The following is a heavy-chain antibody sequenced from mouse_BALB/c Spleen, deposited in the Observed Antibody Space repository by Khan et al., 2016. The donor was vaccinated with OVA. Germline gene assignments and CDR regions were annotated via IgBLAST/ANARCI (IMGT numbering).Heavy chain of an antibody. CDR3: ATHYGNPVAY. CDR2: IDPANGVA. V-gene: IGHV14-3*02. Sequence: EVELVEFGAELVRPGASVKLSCTASGFNIKDTYIHWIEQRPEQGLEWIGRIDPANGVAKYDPKFHDKSTLPTDTFSNTAYLQLSSMTSEDTAVDYCATHYGNPVAYWGQGTLVTVSA. J-gene: IGHJ3*01. CDR1: GFNIKDTY. D-gene: IGHD2-1*01.